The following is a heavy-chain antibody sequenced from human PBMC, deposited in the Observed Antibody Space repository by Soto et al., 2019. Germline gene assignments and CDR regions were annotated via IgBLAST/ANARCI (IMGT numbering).Heavy chain of an antibody. V-gene: IGHV1-18*01. J-gene: IGHJ6*02. D-gene: IGHD3-10*01. CDR1: GYTFTSYG. CDR2: ISAYNGNT. Sequence: AAVKVSCKASGYTFTSYGISWVRQAPGQGLEWMGWISAYNGNTNYAQKLQGRVTMTTDTSTSTSYMELRSLRSDGTAVYYCARVDLLVVRGVYYYYNGMGVWGQGTTVTVSS. CDR3: ARVDLLVVRGVYYYYNGMGV.